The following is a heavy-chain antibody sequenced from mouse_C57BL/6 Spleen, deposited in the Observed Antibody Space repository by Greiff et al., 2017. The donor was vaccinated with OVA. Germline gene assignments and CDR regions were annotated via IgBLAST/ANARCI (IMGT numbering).Heavy chain of an antibody. CDR3: ARGDGDGYYWYFDV. CDR2: IYPGDGDT. J-gene: IGHJ1*03. D-gene: IGHD2-3*01. V-gene: IGHV1-82*01. CDR1: GYAFSSSW. Sequence: QVQLKESGPELVKPGASVKISCKASGYAFSSSWMNWVKQRPGKGLEWIGRIYPGDGDTNYNGKFKGKATLTADKSSSTAYMQLSSLTSEDSAVYFCARGDGDGYYWYFDVWGTGTTVTVSS.